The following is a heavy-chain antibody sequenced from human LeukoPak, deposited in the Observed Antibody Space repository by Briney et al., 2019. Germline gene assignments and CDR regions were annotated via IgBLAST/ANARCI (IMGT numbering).Heavy chain of an antibody. Sequence: SETLSLTCTVSGGSVSGYYWSWIRQPPGKGLEWPAYVLYRGETNYNPSLKGRLTISVDTSKNQFSLKVTSVTAADTAVYYCARVVWYYDSSGYHYFDYWGQGTLVTVSS. CDR1: GGSVSGYY. V-gene: IGHV4-59*08. CDR3: ARVVWYYDSSGYHYFDY. D-gene: IGHD3-22*01. CDR2: VLYRGET. J-gene: IGHJ4*02.